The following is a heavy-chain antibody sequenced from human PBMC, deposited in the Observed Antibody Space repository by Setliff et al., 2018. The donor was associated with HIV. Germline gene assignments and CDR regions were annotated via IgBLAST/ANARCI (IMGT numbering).Heavy chain of an antibody. D-gene: IGHD6-13*01. CDR2: IKQDGSDM. J-gene: IGHJ4*02. Sequence: TGGSLRLSCVASGLPFYNYWMTWLRRAPGRGLEWVANIKQDGSDMHYIESVKGRFTIFRDNAKNSVFLQMNSLRAEDTGAYYCATQTGFYNSHWYDYWGQGTMVTVSS. CDR1: GLPFYNYW. CDR3: ATQTGFYNSHWYDY. V-gene: IGHV3-7*01.